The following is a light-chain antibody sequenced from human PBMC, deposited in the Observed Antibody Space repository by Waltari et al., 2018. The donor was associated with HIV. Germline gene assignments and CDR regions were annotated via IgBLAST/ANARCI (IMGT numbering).Light chain of an antibody. CDR3: AAWDDSLSGV. V-gene: IGLV1-47*01. Sequence: QSVLTQTPSASGNQGKRVTISCSGGSSNIGNNHVYWYKQFPGPAPKLLIYRNNQRPSGVPDRFSGSKSGTSASLVISGLRSEDEADYYCAAWDDSLSGVFGGGTKVTVL. J-gene: IGLJ2*01. CDR1: SSNIGNNH. CDR2: RNN.